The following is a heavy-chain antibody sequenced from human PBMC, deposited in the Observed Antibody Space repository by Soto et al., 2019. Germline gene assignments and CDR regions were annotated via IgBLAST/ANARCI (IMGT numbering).Heavy chain of an antibody. V-gene: IGHV1-46*01. Sequence: VASVKVSCKASGYTFTSYYMHWVRQAPGQGLEWMGIINPSGGSTSYAQKFQGRVTMTRDTSTSTVYMELSSLRSEDTAVYYCARDGIYYDSSGYYDDIAFDIWGQGTMVTVSS. CDR2: INPSGGST. CDR3: ARDGIYYDSSGYYDDIAFDI. J-gene: IGHJ3*02. D-gene: IGHD3-22*01. CDR1: GYTFTSYY.